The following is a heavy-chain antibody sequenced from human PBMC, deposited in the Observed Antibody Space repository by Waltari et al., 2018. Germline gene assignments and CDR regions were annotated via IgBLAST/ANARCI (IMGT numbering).Heavy chain of an antibody. CDR3: AREAPNYYYYMDV. CDR1: GFTFSSYS. Sequence: EVQLVESGGGLVKPGGSLRLSCAASGFTFSSYSMNWVRQAPGKGLQWVASIGGNAGSIYYADSIKGRFTVSRDNARSSLFLQMNSLRADDTALYFCAREAPNYYYYMDVWGKGTTVTVSS. J-gene: IGHJ6*03. CDR2: IGGNAGSI. V-gene: IGHV3-21*01.